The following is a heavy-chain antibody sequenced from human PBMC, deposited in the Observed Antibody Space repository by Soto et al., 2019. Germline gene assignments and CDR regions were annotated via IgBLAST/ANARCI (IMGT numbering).Heavy chain of an antibody. D-gene: IGHD2-21*02. J-gene: IGHJ4*02. Sequence: ASVKVSCKASGYTFTSYYMHWVRQAPGQGLEWMGIINPSGGRKSYAQKFQGRVTMTRDTSTSTVYMEMSSLRSEDTAVYYCARVPYCGGDCYPHFDYWGQGPMITFYS. V-gene: IGHV1-46*01. CDR3: ARVPYCGGDCYPHFDY. CDR2: INPSGGRK. CDR1: GYTFTSYY.